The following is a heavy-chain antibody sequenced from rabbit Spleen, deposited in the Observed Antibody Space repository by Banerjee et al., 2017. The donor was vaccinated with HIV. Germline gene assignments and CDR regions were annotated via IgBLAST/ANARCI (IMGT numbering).Heavy chain of an antibody. CDR2: INTATGKP. V-gene: IGHV1S45*01. CDR1: GFSFSDRDV. CDR3: ARDLAGAIGWNFYL. J-gene: IGHJ4*01. D-gene: IGHD4-1*01. Sequence: QEELEESGGGLVKPEGSLTLTCKASGFSFSDRDVMCWVRQAPGKGLEWIACINTATGKPFYATWAKGRFTISTTSSTTVTLQMTSLTAADTATYFCARDLAGAIGWNFYLWGPGTLVTVS.